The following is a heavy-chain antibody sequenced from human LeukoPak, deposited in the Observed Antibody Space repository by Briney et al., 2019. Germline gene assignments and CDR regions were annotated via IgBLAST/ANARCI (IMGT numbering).Heavy chain of an antibody. Sequence: SQTLSLTCTVSGGSISSGSYYWSWIRQPAGKGLEWIGRIYTSGSTNYNPSLKGRVTISVDTSKNQFSLKLSSVTAADTAVYYCARGRSGYDSVSIDYWGQGTLVTVSS. V-gene: IGHV4-61*02. D-gene: IGHD5-12*01. CDR3: ARGRSGYDSVSIDY. J-gene: IGHJ4*02. CDR1: GGSISSGSYY. CDR2: IYTSGST.